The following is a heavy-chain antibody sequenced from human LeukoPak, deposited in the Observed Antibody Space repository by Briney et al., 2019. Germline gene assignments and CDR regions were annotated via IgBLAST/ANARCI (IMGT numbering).Heavy chain of an antibody. Sequence: SETLSLTCAVYGGSFSGYYWSWIRQPPGKGLEWIGEINHSGSTNYNPSLKSRVTISVDTSKNQFSLKLSSVTAADTAVYYCARDLPSIAAQSDAFDIWGQGTMVTVSS. CDR3: ARDLPSIAAQSDAFDI. D-gene: IGHD6-13*01. CDR2: INHSGST. V-gene: IGHV4-34*01. CDR1: GGSFSGYY. J-gene: IGHJ3*02.